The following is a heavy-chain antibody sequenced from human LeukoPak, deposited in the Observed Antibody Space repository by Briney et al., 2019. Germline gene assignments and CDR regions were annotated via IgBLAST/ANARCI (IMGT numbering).Heavy chain of an antibody. CDR1: GFTFNNYD. Sequence: PGGSLRLSCAASGFTFNNYDMHWVRQTTGKRLEWVSAISLVGDTYYPASVKDRFTVSRESAKNSLYLQMNSLRAGDTALYYCVRAHVGAGLAFDIWGRGTMVTVSS. CDR2: ISLVGDT. J-gene: IGHJ3*02. D-gene: IGHD1-26*01. V-gene: IGHV3-13*01. CDR3: VRAHVGAGLAFDI.